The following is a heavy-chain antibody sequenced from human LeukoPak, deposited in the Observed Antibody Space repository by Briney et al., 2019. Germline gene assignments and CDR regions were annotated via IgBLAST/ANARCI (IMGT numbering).Heavy chain of an antibody. CDR3: ASLLRPDRYYYGMDV. J-gene: IGHJ6*02. D-gene: IGHD5-12*01. CDR2: IYYSGST. CDR1: GGSFSGYY. V-gene: IGHV4-59*08. Sequence: SETLSLTCAVYGGSFSGYYWSWIRQPPGKGLEWIGYIYYSGSTNYNPSLKSRVTISVDTSKNQFSLKLSSVTAADTAVYYCASLLRPDRYYYGMDVWGQGTTVTVSS.